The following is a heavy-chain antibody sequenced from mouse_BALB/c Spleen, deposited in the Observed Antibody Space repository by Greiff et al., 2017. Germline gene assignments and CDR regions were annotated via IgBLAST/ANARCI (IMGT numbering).Heavy chain of an antibody. J-gene: IGHJ4*01. CDR2: IYPGDGDT. V-gene: IGHV1-82*01. D-gene: IGHD3-3*01. CDR1: GYAFSSSW. Sequence: QVQLKESGPELVKPGASVKISCKASGYAFSSSWMNWVKQRPGQGLEWIGRIYPGDGDTNYNGKFKGKATLTADKSSSTAYMQLSSLTSVDSAVYFCARSRATPYYYAMDYWGQGTSVTVSS. CDR3: ARSRATPYYYAMDY.